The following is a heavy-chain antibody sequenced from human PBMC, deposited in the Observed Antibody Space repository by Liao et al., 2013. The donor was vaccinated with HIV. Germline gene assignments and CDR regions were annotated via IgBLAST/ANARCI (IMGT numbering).Heavy chain of an antibody. J-gene: IGHJ3*01. V-gene: IGHV4-34*01. Sequence: QVQPQQWGARLLRPSETLSLTCDVDGESLSDHTWSWIRQTPGKGMEWIGEINRSGSTNYNPSLKSRVTMSVDTSKNQFSLKLTSVTAADTAVYYCAARITISGVAIPHALDVWGQGTMVAVSS. CDR2: INRSGST. CDR3: AARITISGVAIPHALDV. CDR1: GESLSDHT. D-gene: IGHD3-3*01.